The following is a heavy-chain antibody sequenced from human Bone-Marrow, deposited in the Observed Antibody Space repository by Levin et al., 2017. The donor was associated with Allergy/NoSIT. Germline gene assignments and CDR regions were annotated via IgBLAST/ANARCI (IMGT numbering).Heavy chain of an antibody. V-gene: IGHV4-59*02. CDR3: ARVGVEMNPIEFGGFAYYFHH. J-gene: IGHJ4*02. Sequence: SETLSLICTVSDGSVRNYDWSWIRHSPGKGLEWIGYIFSRGSTKYNPSLESRVTISVDASKDQLFLTLNSVTAADTAVYYCARVGVEMNPIEFGGFAYYFHHWGQGVVVTVSS. D-gene: IGHD3-3*01. CDR1: DGSVRNYD. CDR2: IFSRGST.